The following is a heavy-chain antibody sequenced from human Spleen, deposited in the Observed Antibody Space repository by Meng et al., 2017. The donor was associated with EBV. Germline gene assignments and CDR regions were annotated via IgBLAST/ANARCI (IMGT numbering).Heavy chain of an antibody. D-gene: IGHD3-22*01. CDR1: GGSISGNNYF. CDR3: ARPYDSTGYFSR. CDR2: MSYSGDT. J-gene: IGHJ4*02. Sequence: QLTDAGPGLVNPSGPLALTVTVSGGSISGNNYFWGWIRQPPGKGLEWIGGMSYSGDTFYNPSLKRRVTISVEPSKNQFSLNLTSVTAADTAIYYCARPYDSTGYFSRWGQGALVTVSS. V-gene: IGHV4-39*07.